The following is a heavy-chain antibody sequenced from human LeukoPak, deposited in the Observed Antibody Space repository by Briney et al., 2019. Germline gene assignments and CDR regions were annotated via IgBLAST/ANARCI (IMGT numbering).Heavy chain of an antibody. D-gene: IGHD3-3*01. CDR3: ARVRFFNYYYFDY. V-gene: IGHV3-7*01. J-gene: IGHJ4*02. Sequence: GGSLRLSCAASGFTFSSYWMSWVRQAPGKGLEWVANIKQGGSEKYYVDSVKGRFTISRDNAKNSLYLQMNSLRAEDTAVYYCARVRFFNYYYFDYWGQGTLVTVSS. CDR1: GFTFSSYW. CDR2: IKQGGSEK.